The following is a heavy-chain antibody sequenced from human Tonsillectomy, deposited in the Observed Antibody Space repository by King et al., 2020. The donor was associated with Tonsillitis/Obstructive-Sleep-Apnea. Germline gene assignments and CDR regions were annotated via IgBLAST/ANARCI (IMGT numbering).Heavy chain of an antibody. CDR3: AHRLLAAPVFDY. V-gene: IGHV2-5*02. Sequence: ITLKESGPTLVKPTQTLTLTCTFSGFSLSTRGVGVGWIRQPPGKALEWLALIYWDVDKRHSPSLKSRLTITKDTSKNQVVLTLTNMDPVDTATYCCAHRLLAAPVFDYWGQGALVTVSS. J-gene: IGHJ4*02. D-gene: IGHD6-13*01. CDR2: IYWDVDK. CDR1: GFSLSTRGVG.